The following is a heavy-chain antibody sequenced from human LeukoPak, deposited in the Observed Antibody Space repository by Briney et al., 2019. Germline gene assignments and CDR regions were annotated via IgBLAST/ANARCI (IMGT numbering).Heavy chain of an antibody. CDR2: TSGSGGST. Sequence: GGSLRLSCAASGFTFSSYAMSWVRQAPGKGLEWVSATSGSGGSTYYADSVKGRFTISRDNSKNTLYLQMNSLRAEDTAVYYCARGRLDYYDFWSGYYIGYYYYMDVWGKGTTVTVSS. CDR1: GFTFSSYA. D-gene: IGHD3-3*01. V-gene: IGHV3-23*01. J-gene: IGHJ6*03. CDR3: ARGRLDYYDFWSGYYIGYYYYMDV.